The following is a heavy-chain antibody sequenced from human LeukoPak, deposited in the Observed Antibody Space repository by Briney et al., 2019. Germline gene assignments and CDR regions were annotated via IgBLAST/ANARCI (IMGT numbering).Heavy chain of an antibody. CDR2: VKSKTDGGTT. D-gene: IGHD3-10*02. J-gene: IGHJ4*02. V-gene: IGHV3-15*01. Sequence: GGSLRLSCAASGFTFSSYWMSWVRQAPGKGLEWVGRVKSKTDGGTTDYAAPVKGRFTISRDDSKNTLYLQMNSLKAEDTAVYYCTTDVWGGSQLLDYWGQGTLVTVSS. CDR3: TTDVWGGSQLLDY. CDR1: GFTFSSYW.